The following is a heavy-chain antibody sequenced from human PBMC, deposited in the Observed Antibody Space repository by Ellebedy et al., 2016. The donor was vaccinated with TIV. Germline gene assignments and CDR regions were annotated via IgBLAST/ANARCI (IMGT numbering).Heavy chain of an antibody. D-gene: IGHD3-3*01. Sequence: ASVKVSCKASGGTFNNHAVSWVRQAPGQGLEWMGWINPNSGGRDSAQKFQGRVTMTRDTSISTAYMELSRLRSDDTAVYYCARGSFYDWRVAGYWGQGTLVTVSS. CDR3: ARGSFYDWRVAGY. J-gene: IGHJ4*02. CDR2: INPNSGGR. V-gene: IGHV1-2*02. CDR1: GGTFNNHA.